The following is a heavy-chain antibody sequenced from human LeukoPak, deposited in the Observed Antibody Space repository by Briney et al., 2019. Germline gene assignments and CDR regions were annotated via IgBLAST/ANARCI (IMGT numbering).Heavy chain of an antibody. CDR2: IRYDGNNK. V-gene: IGHV3-30*02. CDR3: AKDPSTYYDSWSYYMDV. D-gene: IGHD3-3*01. J-gene: IGHJ6*03. CDR1: GFTFSNFG. Sequence: AGALRLSCAASGFTFSNFGMHWVRQAPGKGLEGMAFIRYDGNNKYYADSVKGRFTISRDNSKNTLSLQMNSLRAEDTAVYFCAKDPSTYYDSWSYYMDVWGKGTTVTVSS.